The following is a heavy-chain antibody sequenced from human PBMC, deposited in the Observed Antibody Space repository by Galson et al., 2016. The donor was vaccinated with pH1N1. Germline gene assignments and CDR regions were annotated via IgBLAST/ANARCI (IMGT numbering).Heavy chain of an antibody. V-gene: IGHV4-31*03. Sequence: TLSLTCTVSGASVTRGDFYWSWIRQHPGKGLEWIGYIDNTGSTYYRSSLKSRITISVDTSKNQFSLRLSSVTAADTAVYYCARRFFEYLEGRPTDAFDIWGPGTMVTVSS. CDR1: GASVTRGDFY. D-gene: IGHD3-3*01. J-gene: IGHJ3*02. CDR2: IDNTGST. CDR3: ARRFFEYLEGRPTDAFDI.